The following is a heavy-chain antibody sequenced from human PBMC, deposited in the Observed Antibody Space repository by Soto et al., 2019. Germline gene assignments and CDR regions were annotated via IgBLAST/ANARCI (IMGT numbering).Heavy chain of an antibody. D-gene: IGHD2-2*03. CDR2: ISGGGGST. J-gene: IGHJ3*02. CDR1: GFTFSSYA. V-gene: IGHV3-23*01. Sequence: PGGSLRLSCAASGFTFSSYAMSWVRQAPGKGLEWVSAISGGGGSTYYADTVKGRFTISRDNSKNKLYLQMNSLRAEDTALYYCAKDGYCSSTSCYAGAFDIWGQGTMVTVSS. CDR3: AKDGYCSSTSCYAGAFDI.